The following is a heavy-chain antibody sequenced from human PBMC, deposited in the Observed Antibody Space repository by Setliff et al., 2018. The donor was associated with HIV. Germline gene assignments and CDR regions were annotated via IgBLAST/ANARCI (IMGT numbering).Heavy chain of an antibody. J-gene: IGHJ4*02. D-gene: IGHD3-22*01. CDR3: AYSSGYTPPDY. CDR1: GGTFSSYA. V-gene: IGHV1-69*10. CDR2: IIPILGIA. Sequence: ASVKVSCKASGGTFSSYAISWVRQAPGQGLEWMGGIIPILGIANYAQKFQGRVTITADESTSTAYMELSSLRSDDTAVYYCAYSSGYTPPDYWGQGTLVTVSS.